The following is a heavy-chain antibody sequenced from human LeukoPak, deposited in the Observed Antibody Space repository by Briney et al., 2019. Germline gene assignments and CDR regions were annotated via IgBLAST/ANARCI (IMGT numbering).Heavy chain of an antibody. CDR1: GFTFSSYW. J-gene: IGHJ4*02. CDR3: ARELAAPHPSGYFDY. CDR2: IKQDGSEK. V-gene: IGHV3-7*01. Sequence: GGSLRLSCAASGFTFSSYWMSWVRQAPGKGLEWVANIKQDGSEKYYVDSVKGRFTISRDNSKNTLYLQMNSLRAEDTAVYYCARELAAPHPSGYFDYWGQGTLVTVSS. D-gene: IGHD3-10*01.